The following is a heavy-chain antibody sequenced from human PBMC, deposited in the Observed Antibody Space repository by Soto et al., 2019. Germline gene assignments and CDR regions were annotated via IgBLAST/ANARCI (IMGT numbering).Heavy chain of an antibody. V-gene: IGHV4-30-4*01. CDR3: AGNIAAARFPYRMDV. CDR1: GGSISSGDYY. Sequence: QVQLQESGPGLVKPSQTLSLTCTVSGGSISSGDYYWSWIRQPPRKGLEWVGYIYYSGRTYYNPSLKSRVTISVDTSKNQFSLNLSSVTAADTAVYYCAGNIAAARFPYRMDVWGQGTTVTVSS. J-gene: IGHJ6*02. D-gene: IGHD6-13*01. CDR2: IYYSGRT.